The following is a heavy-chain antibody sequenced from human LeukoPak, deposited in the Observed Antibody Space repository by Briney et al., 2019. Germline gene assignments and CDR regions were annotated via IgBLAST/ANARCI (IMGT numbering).Heavy chain of an antibody. Sequence: VASVKVSCKTSGYTFTDYYLHWIRQAPGQGLEWLGWINPSSGGTNYALKFKNWVTLTRDTSISTAYVEVTRLRSDDTAVYFCARGLGPGDYFDYWSQGSLVTVSS. CDR3: ARGLGPGDYFDY. CDR1: GYTFTDYY. CDR2: INPSSGGT. D-gene: IGHD7-27*01. V-gene: IGHV1-2*04. J-gene: IGHJ4*02.